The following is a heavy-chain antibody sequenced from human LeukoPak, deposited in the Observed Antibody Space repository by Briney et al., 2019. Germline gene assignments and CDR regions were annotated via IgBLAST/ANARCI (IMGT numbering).Heavy chain of an antibody. CDR1: GFTVSSYY. J-gene: IGHJ4*02. V-gene: IGHV3-53*01. CDR2: IYSGGST. Sequence: GGSLRLSCVASGFTVSSYYVSWVRQAPGKGLEWVSVIYSGGSTYYADSVEGRFTVSRDNPKNSLYLEMKSLRADDTAVYYCARDLHPRLTGYFDYWGQGTVVTVSS. CDR3: ARDLHPRLTGYFDY. D-gene: IGHD3-16*01.